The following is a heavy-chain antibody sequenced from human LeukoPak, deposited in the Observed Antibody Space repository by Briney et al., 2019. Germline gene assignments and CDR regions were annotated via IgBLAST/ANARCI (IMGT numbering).Heavy chain of an antibody. Sequence: AGESLKISCKGSGYSFTSYWIGWVRQMPGKGLEWMGIIYPGDSDTRYSPSFQGQVTIPADKSISTAYLQWSSLKASDTAMYYCASSYCSGGSCYFGWFDPWGQGTLVTVSS. V-gene: IGHV5-51*01. J-gene: IGHJ5*02. CDR1: GYSFTSYW. CDR2: IYPGDSDT. CDR3: ASSYCSGGSCYFGWFDP. D-gene: IGHD2-15*01.